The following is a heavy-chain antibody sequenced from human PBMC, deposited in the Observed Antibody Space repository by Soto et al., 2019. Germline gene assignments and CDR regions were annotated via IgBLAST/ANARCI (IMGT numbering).Heavy chain of an antibody. CDR3: ARGNDFWSGSMSVYWFDP. Sequence: SETLSLTCTVSSGSISSGDYYWSWIRQPPGKGLEWIGYIYYSGSTYYNPSLKSRVTISVDTSKNQFPLKLSSVTAADTAVYYCARGNDFWSGSMSVYWFDPWGQGTLVTVSS. CDR1: SGSISSGDYY. V-gene: IGHV4-30-4*01. CDR2: IYYSGST. J-gene: IGHJ5*02. D-gene: IGHD3-3*01.